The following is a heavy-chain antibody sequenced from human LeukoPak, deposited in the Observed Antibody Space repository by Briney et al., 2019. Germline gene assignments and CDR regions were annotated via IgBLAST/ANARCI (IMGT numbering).Heavy chain of an antibody. J-gene: IGHJ3*02. V-gene: IGHV3-48*04. Sequence: GGSLRLFCAASGVTFSSYSMNWVRQAPGKGLEWVSYISSSGSTIYYAESVKGRFTISRDNAKNSLYLRLNSLRAEDTAVYYCARPTDVGAFDICGQGTMVTVSP. D-gene: IGHD4-11*01. CDR1: GVTFSSYS. CDR3: ARPTDVGAFDI. CDR2: ISSSGSTI.